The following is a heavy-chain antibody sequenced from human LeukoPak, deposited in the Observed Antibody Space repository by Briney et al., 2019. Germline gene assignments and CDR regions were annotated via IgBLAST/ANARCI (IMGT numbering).Heavy chain of an antibody. V-gene: IGHV1-2*02. CDR2: INPNSGGT. Sequence: GASVKVSCEASGYTFTGYYMHWVRQAPGQGLEWMGWINPNSGGTNYAQTFQGRVTMTRDTSISTAYMELSRLRSDDTAVYYCARGYYDSSGYYYHLDYWGQGTLVTVSS. D-gene: IGHD3-22*01. J-gene: IGHJ4*02. CDR1: GYTFTGYY. CDR3: ARGYYDSSGYYYHLDY.